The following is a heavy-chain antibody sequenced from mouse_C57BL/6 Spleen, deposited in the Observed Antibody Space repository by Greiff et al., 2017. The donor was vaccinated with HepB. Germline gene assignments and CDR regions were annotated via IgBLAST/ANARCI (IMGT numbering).Heavy chain of an antibody. CDR2: IDPEDGET. CDR1: GFNIKDYY. D-gene: IGHD2-12*01. Sequence: EVKLQQSGAELVKPGASVKLSCTASGFNIKDYYMPWVKQRTEQGLEWIGRIDPEDGETKYAPKFQGKATITADTSSNTAYLQLSSLTSEDTAVYYCARAYYSNYRYFDVWGTGTTVTVSS. V-gene: IGHV14-2*01. J-gene: IGHJ1*03. CDR3: ARAYYSNYRYFDV.